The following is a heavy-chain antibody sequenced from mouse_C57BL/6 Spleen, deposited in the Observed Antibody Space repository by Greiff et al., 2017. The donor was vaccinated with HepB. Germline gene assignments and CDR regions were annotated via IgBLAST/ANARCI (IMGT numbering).Heavy chain of an antibody. J-gene: IGHJ4*01. Sequence: DVKLVESGGGLVQPGGSLSLSCAASGFTFTDYYMSWVRQPPGKALEWLGFIRNKANGYTTEYSASVKGRFTISRDNSQSILYLQMNALRAEDSATYYCARAYYYGSASYAMDYWGQGTSVTVSS. V-gene: IGHV7-3*01. CDR1: GFTFTDYY. D-gene: IGHD1-1*01. CDR3: ARAYYYGSASYAMDY. CDR2: IRNKANGYTT.